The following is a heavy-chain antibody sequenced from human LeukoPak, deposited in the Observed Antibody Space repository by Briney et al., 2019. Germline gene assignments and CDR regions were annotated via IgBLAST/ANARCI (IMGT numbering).Heavy chain of an antibody. V-gene: IGHV1-8*01. CDR1: GYTFTSYD. J-gene: IGHJ4*02. D-gene: IGHD3-10*01. CDR2: MNPNSGNT. Sequence: ASVKVSCKASGYTFTSYDINWVRQATGQGLEWMGWMNPNSGNTGYAQKFQGRVTMTRNTSISTAYMELSSLRSGDTAVYYCARGQQSDYYGSGSYRFDYWGQGTLVTVSS. CDR3: ARGQQSDYYGSGSYRFDY.